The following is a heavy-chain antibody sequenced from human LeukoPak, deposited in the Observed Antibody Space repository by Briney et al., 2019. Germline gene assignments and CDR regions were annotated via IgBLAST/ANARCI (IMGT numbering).Heavy chain of an antibody. CDR2: IHDDGIT. Sequence: PSETLSLTCSVSGGSMSDSITWGWVRQPPGKGLEWLANIHDDGITAPNPSLRGRLTISQDRSKNQFSLKVSSVTAADTAFYYCAKVLTAAGLHLWGQGILVTVSS. CDR3: AKVLTAAGLHL. D-gene: IGHD6-25*01. CDR1: GGSMSDSIT. V-gene: IGHV4/OR15-8*01. J-gene: IGHJ5*02.